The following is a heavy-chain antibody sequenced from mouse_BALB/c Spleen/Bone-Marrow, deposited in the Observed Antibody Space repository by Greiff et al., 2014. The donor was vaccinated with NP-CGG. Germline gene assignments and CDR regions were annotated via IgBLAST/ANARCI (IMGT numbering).Heavy chain of an antibody. CDR3: ARDRVGAFYWYLDV. CDR1: GFTFTDYY. CDR2: IRNKANGYTT. Sequence: DVMLVESGGGLVQPGGSLRLSCATSGFTFTDYYMSWVRQPPGKALEWLGFIRNKANGYTTEYSASVKGRFTISRDNSQGILYLQMSTLRAEDRATYKCARDRVGAFYWYLDVWGAGTTVTVSS. V-gene: IGHV7-3*02. J-gene: IGHJ1*01. D-gene: IGHD1-1*01.